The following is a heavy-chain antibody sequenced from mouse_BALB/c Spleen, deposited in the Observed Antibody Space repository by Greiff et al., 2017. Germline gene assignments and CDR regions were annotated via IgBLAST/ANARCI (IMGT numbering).Heavy chain of an antibody. Sequence: QVQLKQSGAELVKPGASVKLSCKASGYTFTSYYMYWVKQSPGQGLEWIGEINPSNGGTNFNEKFKSKATLTVDKSSSTAYMQLSSLTSEDSAVYYCTRSGGNTLFAYWGQGTLVTVSA. CDR2: INPSNGGT. CDR3: TRSGGNTLFAY. D-gene: IGHD1-1*02. V-gene: IGHV1S81*02. J-gene: IGHJ3*01. CDR1: GYTFTSYY.